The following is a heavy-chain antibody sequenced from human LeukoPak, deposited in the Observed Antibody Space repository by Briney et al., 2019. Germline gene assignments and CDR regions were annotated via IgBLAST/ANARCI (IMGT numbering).Heavy chain of an antibody. Sequence: SETLSLTCTVSGGSVSSGSYFWTWIRQPPGTGLECIGYINFSGYTKYNPSLKSRATISIDASENQFSLKLSSVTAADTAVYYCAKDGEGTGYFDYWGQGTLVTVSS. D-gene: IGHD7-27*01. CDR2: INFSGYT. CDR3: AKDGEGTGYFDY. CDR1: GGSVSSGSYF. V-gene: IGHV4-61*01. J-gene: IGHJ4*02.